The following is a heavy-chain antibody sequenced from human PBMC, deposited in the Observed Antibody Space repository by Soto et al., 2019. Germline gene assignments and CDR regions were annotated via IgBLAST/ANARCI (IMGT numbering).Heavy chain of an antibody. D-gene: IGHD1-7*01. J-gene: IGHJ4*02. V-gene: IGHV3-23*01. CDR3: AKNYNWNFVVEY. CDR2: ISATGGST. CDR1: GFPFSNHA. Sequence: EVQLLESGGDFVQPGRSLRLSCAASGFPFSNHAMSWVRQAPGKGLEWLSAISATGGSTYYADSVRGRFSISRDNSKNTVFLQMDSLPAEDTAVYFCAKNYNWNFVVEYWGRGTLVTVS.